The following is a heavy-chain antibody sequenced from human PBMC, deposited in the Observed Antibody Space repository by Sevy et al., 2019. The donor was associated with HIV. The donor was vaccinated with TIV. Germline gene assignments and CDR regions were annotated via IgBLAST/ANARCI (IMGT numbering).Heavy chain of an antibody. J-gene: IGHJ2*01. CDR3: ARDRDGCCPGSRYFDL. Sequence: GGSLRLSCAASGFTFSSYSMNWVRQAPGKGLEWVSSISSSSSYIYDADSVRGRFTISRDNAKDSLYLQMNSLRAEDTAVYYCARDRDGCCPGSRYFDLWGRGTLVTVSS. CDR2: ISSSSSYI. D-gene: IGHD2-15*01. V-gene: IGHV3-21*01. CDR1: GFTFSSYS.